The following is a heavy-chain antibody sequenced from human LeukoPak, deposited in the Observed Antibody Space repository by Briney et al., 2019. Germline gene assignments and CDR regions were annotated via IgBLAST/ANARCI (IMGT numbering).Heavy chain of an antibody. CDR1: GFTFSSYW. CDR2: IKQDGSEK. CDR3: AREGRGYKVAKFDY. V-gene: IGHV3-7*01. D-gene: IGHD3-22*01. J-gene: IGHJ4*02. Sequence: PGGSLRLSCAASGFTFSSYWMSWVRQAPGKGLEWVANIKQDGSEKYYVDSVKGRFTISRDNAKNSLYLQMNSLRAEDTAVYYCAREGRGYKVAKFDYWGQETLVTVSS.